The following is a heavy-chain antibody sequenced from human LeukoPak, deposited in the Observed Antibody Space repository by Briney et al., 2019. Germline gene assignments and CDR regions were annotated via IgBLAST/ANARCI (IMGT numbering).Heavy chain of an antibody. D-gene: IGHD3-22*01. CDR3: AREDGDSSGYWDWFDP. Sequence: SETLSLTCAVYGGSISSYYWSWIRQPPGKGLEWIGYIYYSGSTNYNPSLKSRVTISVDTSKNQFSLKLSSVTAADTAVYYCAREDGDSSGYWDWFDPWGQGTLVTVSS. CDR2: IYYSGST. V-gene: IGHV4-59*01. J-gene: IGHJ5*02. CDR1: GGSISSYY.